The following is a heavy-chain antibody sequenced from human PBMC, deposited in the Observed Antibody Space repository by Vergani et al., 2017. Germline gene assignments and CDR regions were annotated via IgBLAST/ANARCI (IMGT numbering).Heavy chain of an antibody. V-gene: IGHV5-51*03. Sequence: EVQLVQSGAEVKKPGESLKISCKGSGYSFTSYWIGWVRQMPGKGLEWRGIIYPGDSDTRYSPSFQGQVTISADKSISTAYLQWSSLKASETAMYYSGSGVPYLGYCSSTRCHDAFDIWGQGTMVTVYS. J-gene: IGHJ3*02. CDR3: GSGVPYLGYCSSTRCHDAFDI. CDR1: GYSFTSYW. D-gene: IGHD2-2*01. CDR2: IYPGDSDT.